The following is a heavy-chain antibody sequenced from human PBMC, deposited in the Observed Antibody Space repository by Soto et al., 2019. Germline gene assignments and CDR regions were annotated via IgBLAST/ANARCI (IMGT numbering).Heavy chain of an antibody. V-gene: IGHV3-7*01. CDR2: IKQDGSGK. CDR3: ARDGGGIVVVLAANYYYGMDV. D-gene: IGHD2-2*01. Sequence: EVQLVESGGGLVQPGGSLRLSCAASGFTFSSYWMSWVRQAPGKGLEWVANIKQDGSGKYYVDSVKGRFTISRDNAKNSLYLQMNSRRDEDTAVYYCARDGGGIVVVLAANYYYGMDVWGQVTTVTVSS. CDR1: GFTFSSYW. J-gene: IGHJ6*02.